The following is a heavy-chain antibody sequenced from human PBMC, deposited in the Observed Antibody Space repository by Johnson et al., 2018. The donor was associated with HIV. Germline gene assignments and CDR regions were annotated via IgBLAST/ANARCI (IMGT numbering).Heavy chain of an antibody. V-gene: IGHV3-11*04. CDR1: GFTFSDYY. CDR3: AKDMTPSQLAAFDI. CDR2: ISSSGDRT. D-gene: IGHD6-13*01. J-gene: IGHJ3*02. Sequence: QVQLVESGGGLVKPGGSLRLSCAASGFTFSDYYMSWVRQAPGKGLEWVSSISSSGDRTSYADSVKGRFTISRDNAKNSLYLQMNSLRAEDTAVYYCAKDMTPSQLAAFDIWGHGTMVTVSS.